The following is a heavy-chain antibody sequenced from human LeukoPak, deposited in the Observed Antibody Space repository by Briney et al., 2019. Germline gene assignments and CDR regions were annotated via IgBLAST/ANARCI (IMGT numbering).Heavy chain of an antibody. V-gene: IGHV3-15*01. CDR2: IKSKTDGGTT. CDR3: ARDWGTSSLYLVN. Sequence: GGSLRLSCAASGFTFSNAWMSWVRQAPGKGLEWVGRIKSKTDGGTTDYAAPVKGRFTISRDDSKNTLYLQMNSLTAEDTAVYYCARDWGTSSLYLVNWGQGTLVTVSS. D-gene: IGHD6-6*01. J-gene: IGHJ4*02. CDR1: GFTFSNAW.